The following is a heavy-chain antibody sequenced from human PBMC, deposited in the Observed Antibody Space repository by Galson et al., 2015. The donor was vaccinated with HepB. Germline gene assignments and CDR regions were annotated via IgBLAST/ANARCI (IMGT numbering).Heavy chain of an antibody. V-gene: IGHV3-48*02. CDR2: ISSSSSTI. CDR1: GFTFSSYS. CDR3: ARASRHRGWSGTHDEYGMDV. Sequence: SLRLSCAASGFTFSSYSMNWVRQAPGQGLEWVSYISSSSSTIYYADSVKGRFTISRDNAKNSLYLQMNSLRDEDTAVYYCARASRHRGWSGTHDEYGMDVWAKGPRSPSP. J-gene: IGHJ6*02. D-gene: IGHD3-3*01.